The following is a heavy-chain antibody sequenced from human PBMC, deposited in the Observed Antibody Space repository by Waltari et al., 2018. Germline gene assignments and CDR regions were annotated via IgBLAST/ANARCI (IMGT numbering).Heavy chain of an antibody. D-gene: IGHD6-19*01. CDR2: IDYSGST. V-gene: IGHV4-39*01. J-gene: IGHJ3*02. CDR3: ARSPRSGWYKDAFDI. Sequence: QLQLQESGPGLVKPSETLSLTCPVSGGSISSSSYYWGWIRQHPGKWLEWIGSIDYSGSTYYNPYLMSRVTISVDTSKNQFPLKLSSGTAADTAVYYCARSPRSGWYKDAFDIWGQGTMVTVSS. CDR1: GGSISSSSYY.